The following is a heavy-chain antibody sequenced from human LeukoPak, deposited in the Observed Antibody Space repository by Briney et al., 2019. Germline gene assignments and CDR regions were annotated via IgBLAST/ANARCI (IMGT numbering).Heavy chain of an antibody. V-gene: IGHV1-18*01. D-gene: IGHD2-2*01. CDR2: ISAYNGNT. Sequence: GASVKVSCKASAYTFTSYGISWVRQAPGQGLEWMGRISAYNGNTNYAQKLQGRVTMTTDTSTSTAYMELRSLRSDDTAVYYCARDIVVVPAAYYYYGMDVWGQGTTVTVSS. CDR3: ARDIVVVPAAYYYYGMDV. CDR1: AYTFTSYG. J-gene: IGHJ6*02.